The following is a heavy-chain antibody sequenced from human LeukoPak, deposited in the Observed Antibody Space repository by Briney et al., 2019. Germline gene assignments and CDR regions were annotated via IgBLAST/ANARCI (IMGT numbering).Heavy chain of an antibody. CDR3: ARDQGVVPAAINAFDI. J-gene: IGHJ3*02. D-gene: IGHD2-2*02. Sequence: ASVKVSCKASGYTFTSYYMHWVRQAPGQGLEWVGIINPSGGSTSYAQKFQGRVTMTRDTSTSTVYMELSSLRSEDTAVYYCARDQGVVPAAINAFDIWGQGTMVTASS. CDR1: GYTFTSYY. CDR2: INPSGGST. V-gene: IGHV1-46*01.